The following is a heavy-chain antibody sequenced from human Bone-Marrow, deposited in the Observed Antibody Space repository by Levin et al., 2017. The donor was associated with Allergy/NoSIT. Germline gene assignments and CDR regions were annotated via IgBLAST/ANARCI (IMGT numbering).Heavy chain of an antibody. CDR2: ISSDGRNR. J-gene: IGHJ6*02. CDR1: GFTFSNYA. V-gene: IGHV3-30*03. CDR3: ARDVYYGSGSPRGYGMDV. Sequence: GGSLRLSCAASGFTFSNYAMDWVRQAPGKGLEWVALISSDGRNRYYAESVKGRFSISRDNSKNTLYLQMNSLRAEDTAVYYCARDVYYGSGSPRGYGMDVWGQGTTVTVSS. D-gene: IGHD3-10*01.